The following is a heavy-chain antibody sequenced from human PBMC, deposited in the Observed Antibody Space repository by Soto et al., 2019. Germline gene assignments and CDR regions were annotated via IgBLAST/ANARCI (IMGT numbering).Heavy chain of an antibody. CDR3: ATRDPGHY. J-gene: IGHJ4*02. V-gene: IGHV1-46*01. CDR1: GYPFTGQY. Sequence: ASVKVSCKTSGYPFTGQYVHWVRQAPGQGLEWMGIISPDGGRTSYAQKFQGRVTMTRDTSTSTVYMELSSLRSEDTAVYYCATRDPGHYWGQGTLVTVSS. CDR2: ISPDGGRT.